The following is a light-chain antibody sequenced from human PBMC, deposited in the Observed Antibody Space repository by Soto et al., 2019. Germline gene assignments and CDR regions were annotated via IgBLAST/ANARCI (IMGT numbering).Light chain of an antibody. V-gene: IGKV1-39*01. CDR2: AAS. CDR3: QQSYSFPRT. Sequence: DIQMTQSPSSLSASVGDTVTFTCRASQSISEYLNWYQQKPGKAPRLLIYAASSLDNGVPSRFSGSGSGTTFTLTIRSLQPEDFATYYCQQSYSFPRTFGQGTKVEV. CDR1: QSISEY. J-gene: IGKJ1*01.